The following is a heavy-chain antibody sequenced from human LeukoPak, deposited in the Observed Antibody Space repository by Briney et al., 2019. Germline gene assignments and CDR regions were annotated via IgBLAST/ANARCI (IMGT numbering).Heavy chain of an antibody. CDR2: IYYNGVT. CDR3: ARAQRGYSFVFDL. D-gene: IGHD5-18*01. Sequence: SETLSLTCSVSGDSINYYYWSWIWQPPGKGLEWIGYIYYNGVTNYNPSLKSRLTISVDTSKNQFSLKLNSVTAADTALYYCARAQRGYSFVFDLWGLGALATVSS. V-gene: IGHV4-59*01. J-gene: IGHJ4*02. CDR1: GDSINYYY.